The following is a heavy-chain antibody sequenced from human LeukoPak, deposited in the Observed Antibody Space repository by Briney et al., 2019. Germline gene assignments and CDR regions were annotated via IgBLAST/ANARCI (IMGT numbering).Heavy chain of an antibody. J-gene: IGHJ5*02. CDR1: GGSISSGSYY. Sequence: SQTLSLTCTVSGGSISSGSYYWSWIRQPAGKGLEWIGRICTSGSTNYNPSLKSRVTISVDTSKNQFSLKLSSVTAADTAVYYCARDMYDFWSGYWVGWFDPWGQGTLVTVSS. D-gene: IGHD3-3*01. CDR2: ICTSGST. V-gene: IGHV4-61*02. CDR3: ARDMYDFWSGYWVGWFDP.